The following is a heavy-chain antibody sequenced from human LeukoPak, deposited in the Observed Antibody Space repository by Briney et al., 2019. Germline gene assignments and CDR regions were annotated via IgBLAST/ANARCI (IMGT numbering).Heavy chain of an antibody. V-gene: IGHV3-23*01. D-gene: IGHD5-24*01. CDR3: AKDSLSGYNFDH. J-gene: IGHJ5*02. Sequence: GGSLRLSCAASGFTFSTYAMAWVRQAPGKGLEWVATVSNLAGTTNHADSVRGRFTVSRDNSNNILYLQMNSLRGEDTAVYYCAKDSLSGYNFDHWGQGTLVTVSS. CDR1: GFTFSTYA. CDR2: VSNLAGTT.